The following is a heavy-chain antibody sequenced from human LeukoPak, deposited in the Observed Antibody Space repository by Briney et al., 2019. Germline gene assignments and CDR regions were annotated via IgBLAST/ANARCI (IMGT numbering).Heavy chain of an antibody. CDR1: GFTFSSHA. Sequence: GGSLGLSCAASGFTFSSHAMTWVRQAPGKGPEWVSGISDSGGSTSYADSVRGRFTISRDNSKNTLYLQMNSLRGEDTALYSCAKRGYGTGTYYAFDVWGQGTMVTVSS. J-gene: IGHJ3*01. D-gene: IGHD1-26*01. V-gene: IGHV3-23*01. CDR3: AKRGYGTGTYYAFDV. CDR2: ISDSGGST.